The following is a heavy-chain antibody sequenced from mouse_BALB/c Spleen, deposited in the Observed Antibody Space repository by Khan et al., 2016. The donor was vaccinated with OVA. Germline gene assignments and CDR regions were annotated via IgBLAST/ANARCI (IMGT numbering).Heavy chain of an antibody. Sequence: QVQLQQSGAELARPGASVKMSCKASGYTFTSYTMHWVKQRPGQGLEWIGYINPSNDYTNYNQKFKDKATLTADKSSSTAYMQLSSLTSADSAVYNCTSEGPYYDNYGAWFAYWGQGTLVTVSA. D-gene: IGHD2-10*01. CDR1: GYTFTSYT. CDR2: INPSNDYT. J-gene: IGHJ3*01. CDR3: TSEGPYYDNYGAWFAY. V-gene: IGHV1-4*01.